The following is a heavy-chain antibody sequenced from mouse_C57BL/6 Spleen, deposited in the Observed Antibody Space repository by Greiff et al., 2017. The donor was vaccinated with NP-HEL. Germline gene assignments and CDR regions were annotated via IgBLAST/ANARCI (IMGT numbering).Heavy chain of an antibody. CDR3: ARSNYYGSSGPFDY. CDR2: IDPSDSYT. J-gene: IGHJ2*01. Sequence: VQLQQPGAELVRPGTSVKLSCKASGYTFTSYWMHWVKQRPGQGLEWIGVIDPSDSYTNYNQKFKGKATLTVDTSSSTAYMQLSSLTSEDSAVYYCARSNYYGSSGPFDYWGQGTTLTVSS. V-gene: IGHV1-59*01. CDR1: GYTFTSYW. D-gene: IGHD1-1*01.